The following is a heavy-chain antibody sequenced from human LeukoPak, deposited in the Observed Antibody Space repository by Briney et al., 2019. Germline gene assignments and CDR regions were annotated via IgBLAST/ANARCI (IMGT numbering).Heavy chain of an antibody. CDR1: GYTFTGYD. V-gene: IGHV1-8*01. J-gene: IGHJ5*02. Sequence: ASVKVSCKASGYTFTGYDINWVRQAPGQGLEWMGWMNPNSGNTDYAQKFQGRVTMTRNTSISTAYMELSSLRSEDTAVYYCALYCSGGSCYNGGPWGQGTLVTVSS. D-gene: IGHD2-15*01. CDR3: ALYCSGGSCYNGGP. CDR2: MNPNSGNT.